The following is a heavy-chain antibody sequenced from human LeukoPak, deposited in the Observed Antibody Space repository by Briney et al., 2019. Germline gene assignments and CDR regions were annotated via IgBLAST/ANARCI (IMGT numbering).Heavy chain of an antibody. D-gene: IGHD6-19*01. V-gene: IGHV4-38-2*01. CDR2: IYHSGST. CDR3: ARGYSSGRKDY. Sequence: TSETLSLTCAVSGYSISSGYYWGWIRQPPGKGLEWIGSIYHSGSTYYNPSLKSRVTISVDTSKNQFSLKLSSVTAADTAVYYCARGYSSGRKDYWGQGILVTVSS. J-gene: IGHJ4*02. CDR1: GYSISSGYY.